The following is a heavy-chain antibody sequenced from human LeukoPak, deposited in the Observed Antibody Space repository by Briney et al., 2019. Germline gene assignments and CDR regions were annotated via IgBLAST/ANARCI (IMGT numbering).Heavy chain of an antibody. D-gene: IGHD6-19*01. J-gene: IGHJ1*01. Sequence: GGSLRLSCAASGFTFSSYAMSWVRQAPGKGLEWVSYISSSSSTIYYADSVKGRFTISRDNAKNSLYLQMNSLRAEDTAVYYCARDGRSSGWYSYFQHWGQGTLVTVSS. V-gene: IGHV3-48*04. CDR3: ARDGRSSGWYSYFQH. CDR1: GFTFSSYA. CDR2: ISSSSSTI.